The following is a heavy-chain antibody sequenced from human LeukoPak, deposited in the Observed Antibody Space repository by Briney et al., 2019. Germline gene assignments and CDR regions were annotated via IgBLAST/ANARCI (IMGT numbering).Heavy chain of an antibody. CDR2: INPNSGSA. J-gene: IGHJ4*02. CDR3: ARGLYSGWYVY. V-gene: IGHV1-46*01. D-gene: IGHD6-19*01. Sequence: ASVKVSCKASGYIFTSYHMHWVRQAPGQGLEWMGIINPNSGSASYPQEFQGRVTMTRDTSTSTVYMELSSLRSEDTAVYYCARGLYSGWYVYWGQGTLVTVSS. CDR1: GYIFTSYH.